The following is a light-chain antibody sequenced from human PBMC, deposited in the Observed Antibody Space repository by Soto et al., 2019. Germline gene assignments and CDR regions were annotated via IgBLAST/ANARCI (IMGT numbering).Light chain of an antibody. CDR1: QSISSW. Sequence: DIQMTQSPSTLSASVGDRVTITCRASQSISSWLAWYQQKTGKAPKLLIYDASSLESGVPSRFSGSGSGTEFTLTISSLQPDDFATYYCQQFPETFGQGTKVEIK. V-gene: IGKV1-5*01. CDR3: QQFPET. CDR2: DAS. J-gene: IGKJ1*01.